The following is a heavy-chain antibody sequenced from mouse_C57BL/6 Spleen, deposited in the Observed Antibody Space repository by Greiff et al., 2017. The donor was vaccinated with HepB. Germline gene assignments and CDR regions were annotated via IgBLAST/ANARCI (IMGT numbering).Heavy chain of an antibody. J-gene: IGHJ3*01. Sequence: DVQLQESGPGLVKPSQSLSLTCSVTGYSITSGYYWNWIRQFPGNKLEWMGYISYDGSNNYNPSLKNRISITRDTSKNQFFLKLNSVTTEDTATYYCARGALYYGNFAYWGQGTLVTVSA. CDR2: ISYDGSN. D-gene: IGHD2-1*01. V-gene: IGHV3-6*01. CDR1: GYSITSGYY. CDR3: ARGALYYGNFAY.